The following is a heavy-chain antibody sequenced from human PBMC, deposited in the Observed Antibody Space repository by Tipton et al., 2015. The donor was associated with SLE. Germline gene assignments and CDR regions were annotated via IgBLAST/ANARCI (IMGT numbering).Heavy chain of an antibody. D-gene: IGHD1-26*01. CDR3: ARDGPSGSYGY. J-gene: IGHJ4*02. Sequence: GSLRLSCAASGFTVSSNYMSWVRQAPGKGLEWVSVIYSGGSTYYADSVKGRFTISRDNSKSTLYLQMNSLRAEDTAVYYCARDGPSGSYGYWGQGTLVTVSS. V-gene: IGHV3-66*01. CDR1: GFTVSSNY. CDR2: IYSGGST.